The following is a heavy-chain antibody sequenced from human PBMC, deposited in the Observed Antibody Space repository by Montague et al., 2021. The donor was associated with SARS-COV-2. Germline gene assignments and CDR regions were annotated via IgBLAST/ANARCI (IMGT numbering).Heavy chain of an antibody. V-gene: IGHV4-34*01. D-gene: IGHD2-2*01. Sequence: ETLSLTCAVYGGSFSGYYWSWIRQPPGKGLEWIGEINHSGSTDYNPSLKSRVTISVDTSKNQFSLKLSSVTAADTAVYYCTREGYQVLWSDYYYYGMDVWGQGTTVTVS. CDR1: GGSFSGYY. J-gene: IGHJ6*02. CDR2: INHSGST. CDR3: TREGYQVLWSDYYYYGMDV.